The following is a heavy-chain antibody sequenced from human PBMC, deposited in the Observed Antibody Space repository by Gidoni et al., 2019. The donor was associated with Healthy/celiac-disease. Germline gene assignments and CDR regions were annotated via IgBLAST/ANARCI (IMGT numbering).Heavy chain of an antibody. D-gene: IGHD6-13*01. CDR1: GFTFSSYG. Sequence: QVQLVESGGGVVQPGRSLRLACAGSGFTFSSYGMHWVRQAPGKGLEWVAVIWYDGSNKYYADSVKGRFTISRDNSKNTLYLQMNSLRAEDTAVYYCARGGSSSWLDYWGQGTLVTVSS. V-gene: IGHV3-33*01. J-gene: IGHJ4*02. CDR2: IWYDGSNK. CDR3: ARGGSSSWLDY.